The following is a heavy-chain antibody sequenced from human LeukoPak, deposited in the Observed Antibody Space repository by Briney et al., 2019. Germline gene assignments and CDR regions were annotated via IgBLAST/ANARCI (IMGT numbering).Heavy chain of an antibody. CDR2: MNPNSGNT. V-gene: IGHV1-8*03. CDR1: GYTFTSYD. CDR3: ARGRIAALGWFDP. Sequence: ASVKVSCKASGYTFTSYDINWVRQATGQGLEWMGWMNPNSGNTGYAQKFQGRVTITRNTSISTAYTELSSLRSEDTAVYYCARGRIAALGWFDPWGQGTLVTVSS. J-gene: IGHJ5*02. D-gene: IGHD2-21*01.